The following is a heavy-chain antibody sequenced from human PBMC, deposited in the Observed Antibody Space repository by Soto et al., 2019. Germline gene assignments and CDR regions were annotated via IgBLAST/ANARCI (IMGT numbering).Heavy chain of an antibody. CDR3: AKGSKTGYCSGGSCYSGWYFDL. J-gene: IGHJ2*01. Sequence: EAQLLESGGGLVQPGGSLRLSCAASGFTFSSYAMSWVRQAPGKGLEWVSAISGSGGSTYYADSVKGRFTISRDNSKNTLYLQMNSLRAEDTAVYYCAKGSKTGYCSGGSCYSGWYFDLWGRGTLVTVSS. CDR1: GFTFSSYA. CDR2: ISGSGGST. D-gene: IGHD2-15*01. V-gene: IGHV3-23*01.